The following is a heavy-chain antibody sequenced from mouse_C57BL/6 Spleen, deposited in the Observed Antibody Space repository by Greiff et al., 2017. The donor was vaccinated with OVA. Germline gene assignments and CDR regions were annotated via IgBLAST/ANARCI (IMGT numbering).Heavy chain of an antibody. CDR2: INPNNGGT. CDR1: GYTFTDYN. V-gene: IGHV1-18*01. J-gene: IGHJ2*01. CDR3: ARRIDYYGSSYYFDY. D-gene: IGHD1-1*01. Sequence: EVQLQESGPELVKPGASVKIPCKASGYTFTDYNMDWVKQSHGKSLEWIGDINPNNGGTIYNQKFKGKATLTVDKSSSTAYMELRSLTSEDTAVYYCARRIDYYGSSYYFDYWGQGTTLTVSS.